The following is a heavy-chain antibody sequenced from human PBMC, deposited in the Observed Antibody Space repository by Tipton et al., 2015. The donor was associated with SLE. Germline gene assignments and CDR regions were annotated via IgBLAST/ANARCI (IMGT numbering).Heavy chain of an antibody. J-gene: IGHJ4*02. CDR3: ARVRVDTAMGVFDF. Sequence: QSGAEVKKPGASVRVSCKASGYTFTTYGISWVRQAPGQGLEWMGWISTYNGNTNYAQKLQGRVTMTSDTSTSTAYMELRSLRSDDTAIYYCARVRVDTAMGVFDFWCQGTLVTVSS. V-gene: IGHV1-18*01. CDR1: GYTFTTYG. D-gene: IGHD5-18*01. CDR2: ISTYNGNT.